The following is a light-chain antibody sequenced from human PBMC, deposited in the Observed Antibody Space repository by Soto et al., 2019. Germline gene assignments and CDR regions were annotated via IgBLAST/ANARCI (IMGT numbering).Light chain of an antibody. CDR1: SNDVGGYNF. Sequence: QSVLIQPRSVSGSPGQSVTISCTGTSNDVGGYNFVSWYQQHPGKAPKLMIYDVSKRPSGVPDRFSGSKSGNTASLTISGLQAEDEADHYCCSYAGSHYVFGTGTKVTVL. CDR3: CSYAGSHYV. J-gene: IGLJ1*01. CDR2: DVS. V-gene: IGLV2-11*01.